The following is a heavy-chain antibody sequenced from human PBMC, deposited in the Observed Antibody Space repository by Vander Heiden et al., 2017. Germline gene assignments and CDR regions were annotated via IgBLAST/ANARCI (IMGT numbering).Heavy chain of an antibody. J-gene: IGHJ4*02. Sequence: EVQLLESGGGLVQPGGSLRLSCAASGFTFSSYARGWVRQAPGKGLEWVSAISGSGGSTYYADSVKGRFTISRDNSKNTLYLQMNSLRAEDTAVYYCAKVLSPTIFGVALYYFDYWGQGTRVTVSS. CDR1: GFTFSSYA. V-gene: IGHV3-23*01. D-gene: IGHD3-3*01. CDR2: ISGSGGST. CDR3: AKVLSPTIFGVALYYFDY.